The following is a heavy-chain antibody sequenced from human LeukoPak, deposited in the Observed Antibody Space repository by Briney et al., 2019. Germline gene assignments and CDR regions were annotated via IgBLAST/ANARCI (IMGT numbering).Heavy chain of an antibody. CDR2: ISGSGGST. CDR3: ASNVVLRIHFDY. V-gene: IGHV3-23*01. J-gene: IGHJ4*02. D-gene: IGHD2/OR15-2a*01. Sequence: GGSLRLSCAASGFTFSSYAMSWVRQAPGKGLEWVSAISGSGGSTYYADSVKGRFTISRDNSKNTLYLQMNSLRAEDTAVYYCASNVVLRIHFDYWGQGTLVTVSS. CDR1: GFTFSSYA.